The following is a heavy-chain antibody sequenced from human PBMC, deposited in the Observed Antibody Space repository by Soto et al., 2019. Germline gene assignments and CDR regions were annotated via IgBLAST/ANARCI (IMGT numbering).Heavy chain of an antibody. J-gene: IGHJ6*04. CDR1: GGTFSSYA. CDR3: ARGGQSYGYTDYYYYYGMDV. V-gene: IGHV1-69*13. D-gene: IGHD5-18*01. Sequence: ASVKVSCKASGGTFSSYAISWVRQAPGQGLEWMGGIIPIFGTANYAQKFQGRVTITADESTSTAYMELSSLRSEDTAVYYCARGGQSYGYTDYYYYYGMDVWGKGTRVTVSS. CDR2: IIPIFGTA.